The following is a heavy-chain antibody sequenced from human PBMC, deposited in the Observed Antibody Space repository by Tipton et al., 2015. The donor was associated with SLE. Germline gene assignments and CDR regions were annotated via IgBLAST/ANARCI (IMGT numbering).Heavy chain of an antibody. J-gene: IGHJ4*02. V-gene: IGHV4-39*01. D-gene: IGHD2-15*01. CDR2: IYYSGST. CDR3: ASVPAGYFDY. Sequence: GLVKPSETLSLTCTVSGGSISSSSYYWGWIRQPPGKGLEWIGSIYYSGSTYYNPSLKSRVTISVDTSKNQFSLKLSSVTAADTAVYYCASVPAGYFDYWGQGTLVTVSS. CDR1: GGSISSSSYY.